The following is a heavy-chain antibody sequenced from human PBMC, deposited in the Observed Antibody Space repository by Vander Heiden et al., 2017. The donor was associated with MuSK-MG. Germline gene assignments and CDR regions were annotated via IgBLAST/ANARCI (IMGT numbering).Heavy chain of an antibody. J-gene: IGHJ3*02. V-gene: IGHV4-39*01. CDR1: GGSISSSSYY. CDR2: IYYSGST. CDR3: ARRTTVTTPRADAFDI. D-gene: IGHD4-4*01. Sequence: QLQLQESGPGLVKPSETLSLTCTVSGGSISSSSYYWGRIRQPPGKGLEWIGSIYYSGSTYYNPSLKSRVTISEDTSKNQFSLKLSSVTAADTAVYYCARRTTVTTPRADAFDIWGQGTMVTVSS.